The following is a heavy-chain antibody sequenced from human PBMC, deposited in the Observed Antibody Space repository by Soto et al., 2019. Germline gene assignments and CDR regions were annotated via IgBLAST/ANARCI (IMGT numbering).Heavy chain of an antibody. J-gene: IGHJ6*02. CDR2: ISYDARNT. D-gene: IGHD3-9*01. CDR3: ARPGSGYDVLTGQYFYYFHAVDV. CDR1: GFLFNTYA. V-gene: IGHV3-30*04. Sequence: QVQLVDSGGGVVQPGRSLRLSCTASGFLFNTYAMHWVRQAPGKGLEWVAVISYDARNTYYADSVKGRLTLSRDNSKNALYLQMNSLRPEDTAVYYCARPGSGYDVLTGQYFYYFHAVDVWGQGTTVTVSS.